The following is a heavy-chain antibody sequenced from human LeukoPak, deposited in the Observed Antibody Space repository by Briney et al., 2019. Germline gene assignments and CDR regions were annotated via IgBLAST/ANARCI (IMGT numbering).Heavy chain of an antibody. J-gene: IGHJ6*03. CDR2: IYYSGST. D-gene: IGHD5-18*01. V-gene: IGHV4-59*01. Sequence: ASETLSLTCTVAGGSISSYYWSWIRQPPGKGLEWIGSIYYSGSTNYNPSLKSRVTISVDTSKNQFSLKLSSVTAADTAVYYCARVGRGYSYGPPPNYYYYYYMDVWGKGTTVTVSS. CDR1: GGSISSYY. CDR3: ARVGRGYSYGPPPNYYYYYYMDV.